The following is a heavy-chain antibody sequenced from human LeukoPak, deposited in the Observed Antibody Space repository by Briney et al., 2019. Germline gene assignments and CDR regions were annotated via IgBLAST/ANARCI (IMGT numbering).Heavy chain of an antibody. J-gene: IGHJ4*02. V-gene: IGHV3-23*01. Sequence: GGSLRLSCAASGFTFSSYAMSWVRQAPGKGLELVSGISGSGGTTYYADSVKGRFTISRDNAKNSMYLQMNSLRAEDTAVYYCAAYGDYEGSSDYWGQGTLVTVSS. D-gene: IGHD4-17*01. CDR1: GFTFSSYA. CDR3: AAYGDYEGSSDY. CDR2: ISGSGGTT.